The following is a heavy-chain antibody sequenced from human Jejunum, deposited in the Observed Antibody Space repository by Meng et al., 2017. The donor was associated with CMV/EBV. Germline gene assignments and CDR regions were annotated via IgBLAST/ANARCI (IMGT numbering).Heavy chain of an antibody. CDR3: APGPANDYRSSYYFDY. J-gene: IGHJ4*02. D-gene: IGHD4-11*01. CDR1: VYIFTNYA. CDR2: INTNTGNP. V-gene: IGHV7-4-1*02. Sequence: QVTLVHSGSELKKPVASVMVSCKASVYIFTNYAMNWVRQAPGHGLEWMGWINTNTGNPYYAQDFTGRFVISLDTSVSTAYLQISGLKAEDTAVYYCAPGPANDYRSSYYFDYWGQGTLVTVSS.